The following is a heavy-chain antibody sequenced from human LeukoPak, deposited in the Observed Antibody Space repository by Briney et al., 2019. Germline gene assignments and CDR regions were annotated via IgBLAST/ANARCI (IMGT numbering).Heavy chain of an antibody. J-gene: IGHJ4*02. D-gene: IGHD3-10*01. V-gene: IGHV4-34*01. CDR1: GESISDYY. Sequence: SETLSLTCAVYGESISDYYWTWIRQFPGKGLEWIGEIHHSKGTNYNLSLKGRLTMSVDRSKNQFSLKLSSVTAADTAIYYCVRATAAGSGRAFDYWAQGSLVPVSS. CDR2: IHHSKGT. CDR3: VRATAAGSGRAFDY.